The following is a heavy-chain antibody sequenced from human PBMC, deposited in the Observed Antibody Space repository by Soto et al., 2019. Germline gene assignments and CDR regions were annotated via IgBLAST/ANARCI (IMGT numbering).Heavy chain of an antibody. J-gene: IGHJ3*01. D-gene: IGHD2-21*02. V-gene: IGHV3-74*01. CDR2: IHSDGSTT. Sequence: PGGSLRLPCAASGFTFNYYWMHWVRQAPGQGLVWVSHIHSDGSTTTYADSVKGRFTISRDNAKNTLYLQMNSLRAEDTAVYYCVRGDKGGFDLWGQGTTVTVSS. CDR1: GFTFNYYW. CDR3: VRGDKGGFDL.